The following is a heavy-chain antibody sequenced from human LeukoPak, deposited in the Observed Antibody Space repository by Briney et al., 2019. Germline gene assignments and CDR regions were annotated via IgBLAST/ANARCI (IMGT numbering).Heavy chain of an antibody. V-gene: IGHV4-59*12. CDR1: GGSINSYY. D-gene: IGHD6-19*01. J-gene: IGHJ6*02. CDR3: ARAGRVGWALYYYGMDV. Sequence: PSETLSLTCTVSGGSINSYYWSWIRQPPGKGLEWIGYIYYSGSTNYNPSLKSRVTISVDTSKNQFSLKLSSVTAADTAVYYCARAGRVGWALYYYGMDVWGQGTTVTVSS. CDR2: IYYSGST.